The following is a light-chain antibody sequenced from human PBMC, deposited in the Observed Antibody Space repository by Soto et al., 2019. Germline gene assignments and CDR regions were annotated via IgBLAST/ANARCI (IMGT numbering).Light chain of an antibody. V-gene: IGLV1-40*01. Sequence: QSVLTQPPSVSGAPGQRVTISCTGSSSNIGAGYDVHWYQQLPGTAPKLLIYGNSNRPSGVPDRCSGSNSGTSASLAITGLQAEEEADYYCQSYDSSLSGWVFGGGTKLTVL. CDR2: GNS. CDR3: QSYDSSLSGWV. CDR1: SSNIGAGYD. J-gene: IGLJ3*02.